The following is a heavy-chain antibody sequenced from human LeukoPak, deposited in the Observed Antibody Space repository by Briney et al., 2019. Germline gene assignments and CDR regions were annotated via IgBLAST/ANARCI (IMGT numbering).Heavy chain of an antibody. CDR1: GFTFSSYA. CDR3: AKGEWELPTYFDY. D-gene: IGHD1-26*01. J-gene: IGHJ4*02. V-gene: IGHV3-23*01. Sequence: GGSLRLSCAASGFTFSSYAMSWVRQAPGKGLEWVSTISDSGDTTFFADSVKGRITISRDNSKNTLYLQMRSLTAEDTAVYYCAKGEWELPTYFDYWGQGTLVTVSS. CDR2: ISDSGDTT.